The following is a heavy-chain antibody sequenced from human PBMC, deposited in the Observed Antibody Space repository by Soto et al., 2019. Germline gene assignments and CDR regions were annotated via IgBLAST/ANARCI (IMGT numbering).Heavy chain of an antibody. Sequence: EVQLVESGGGLVHPGGSLRLSCVASDFTFTNYWMHWVRQAPGEGLVWVSRIDNDAGTTTYADSVKGRFTISRDNAKNPVYLQVDSLTDEDTAVYFCARGATGCFDLWGRGTLVTVSS. J-gene: IGHJ2*01. CDR3: ARGATGCFDL. CDR1: DFTFTNYW. CDR2: IDNDAGTT. V-gene: IGHV3-74*02.